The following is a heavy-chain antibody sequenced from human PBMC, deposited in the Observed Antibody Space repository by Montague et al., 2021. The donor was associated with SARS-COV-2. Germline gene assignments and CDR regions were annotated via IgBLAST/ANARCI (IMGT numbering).Heavy chain of an antibody. CDR2: IYYRGST. CDR1: GGSISSSSYY. Sequence: SETLSLTCTVSGGSISSSSYYWAWIRQPPGKGLEWIGSIYYRGSTNYNPSLKSRVTMSVDTSKNQFSLKLTSVTAADTAVYYCARTFWGSWFGESWFGPWGQGTLVTVSS. CDR3: ARTFWGSWFGESWFGP. J-gene: IGHJ5*02. V-gene: IGHV4-39*07. D-gene: IGHD3-10*01.